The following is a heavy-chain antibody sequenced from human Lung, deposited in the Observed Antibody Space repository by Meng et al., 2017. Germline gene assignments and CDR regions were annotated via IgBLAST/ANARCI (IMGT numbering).Heavy chain of an antibody. V-gene: IGHV4-30-4*01. CDR1: GGSISSSNYD. CDR3: ARGQKGYFDL. CDR2: IYNSGST. Sequence: QVQLRESGPGLVKPSQTLSLTCTVSGGSISSSNYDWSWIRQPPGKGLEWSGHIYNSGSTYYNPSLKSRITISVDTSKNQFSLKLSSVTAADTAVYYCARGQKGYFDLWGRGTLVTVSS. J-gene: IGHJ2*01.